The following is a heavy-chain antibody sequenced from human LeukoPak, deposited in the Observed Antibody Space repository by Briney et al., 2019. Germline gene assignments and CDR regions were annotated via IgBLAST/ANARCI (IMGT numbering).Heavy chain of an antibody. V-gene: IGHV4-4*07. Sequence: SETLSLTCTGSGGSISSYYWSWIRQPAGKGLEWIGRICTSGSTNYNPSLKSRVTMSVDTSKNQFSLKLSSVTAADTAVYYCARGECSGGSCSTHNYYYYYMDVWGKGTTVTVSS. CDR1: GGSISSYY. CDR2: ICTSGST. D-gene: IGHD2-15*01. CDR3: ARGECSGGSCSTHNYYYYYMDV. J-gene: IGHJ6*03.